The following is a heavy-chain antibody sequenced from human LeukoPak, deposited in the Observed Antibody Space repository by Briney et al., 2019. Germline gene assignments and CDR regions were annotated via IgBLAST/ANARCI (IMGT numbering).Heavy chain of an antibody. CDR3: ARSLPYGSGSYADDY. D-gene: IGHD3-10*01. CDR2: MNPNSGNT. Sequence: GASVKVSCKASGYTFTGYYMHWVRQATGQGLEWMGWMNPNSGNTGYAQKFQGRVTMTRNTSISTAYMELSSLRSEDTAVYYCARSLPYGSGSYADDYWGQGTLVTVSS. CDR1: GYTFTGYY. J-gene: IGHJ4*02. V-gene: IGHV1-8*02.